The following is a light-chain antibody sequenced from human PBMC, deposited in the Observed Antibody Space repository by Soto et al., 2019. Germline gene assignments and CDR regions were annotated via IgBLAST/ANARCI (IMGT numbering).Light chain of an antibody. CDR2: DVT. CDR1: SSDIGGYDF. J-gene: IGLJ2*01. V-gene: IGLV2-11*01. CDR3: CSYAGTYTFV. Sequence: HFALTQPPSASGSPGQAVTISCTGTSSDIGGYDFVSWYQQHPGNAPKLMIYDVTKRPSGVPNRFSGSKSGNTASLTISGLQAEDEADYYCCSYAGTYTFVFGGGTKLTVL.